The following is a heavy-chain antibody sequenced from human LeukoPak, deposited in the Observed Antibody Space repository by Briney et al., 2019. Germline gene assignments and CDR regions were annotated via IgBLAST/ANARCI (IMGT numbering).Heavy chain of an antibody. V-gene: IGHV3-23*01. Sequence: ETLSLTCTVSGGSISSSSYYWGWVRQAPGKGLEWVSAISGSSGSTYYADSVKGRFTISRDNSKNTLYLQMNSLRAEDTAVYYCAKTYSSSRAHYYYYYYTDVWGKGTTVTISS. CDR2: ISGSSGST. CDR3: AKTYSSSRAHYYYYYYTDV. J-gene: IGHJ6*03. D-gene: IGHD6-13*01. CDR1: GGSISSSSYY.